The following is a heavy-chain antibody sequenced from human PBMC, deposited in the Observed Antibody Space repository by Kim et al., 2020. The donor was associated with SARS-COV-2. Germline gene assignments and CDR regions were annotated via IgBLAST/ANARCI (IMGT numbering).Heavy chain of an antibody. D-gene: IGHD6-13*01. CDR2: ISGSSTTI. Sequence: GGSLRLSCAASGFTFSPYGMSWVRQAPGKGLEWVSFISGSSTTIYYADSMKGRFTISRDNAKNSLYLQMNSLRDEDTAGYYCARSPTAATGTSFDYWGQGTLVTVSS. V-gene: IGHV3-48*02. J-gene: IGHJ4*02. CDR1: GFTFSPYG. CDR3: ARSPTAATGTSFDY.